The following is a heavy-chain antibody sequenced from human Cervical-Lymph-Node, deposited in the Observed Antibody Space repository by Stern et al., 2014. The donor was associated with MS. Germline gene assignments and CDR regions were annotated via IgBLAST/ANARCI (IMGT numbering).Heavy chain of an antibody. V-gene: IGHV3-30*01. CDR3: ARDRHYYDSSAPVTSAFDI. CDR1: GFTFSSYA. D-gene: IGHD3-22*01. CDR2: ISYDGSNK. Sequence: VQLVQSGGGVVQPGRSLRLSCAASGFTFSSYAMHWVRQAPGKGLEWGAVISYDGSNKYYADSVKGRFTISRDNSKNTLYLQMNSLRAEDTAVYYCARDRHYYDSSAPVTSAFDIWGQGTMVTVSS. J-gene: IGHJ3*02.